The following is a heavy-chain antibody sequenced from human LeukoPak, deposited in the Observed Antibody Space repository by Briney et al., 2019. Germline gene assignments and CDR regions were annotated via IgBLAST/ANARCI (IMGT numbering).Heavy chain of an antibody. CDR1: GDSVSSNIAA. V-gene: IGHV6-1*01. CDR3: ATNSGSYRTRKNWFDP. J-gene: IGHJ5*02. D-gene: IGHD1-26*01. CDR2: TYYRSRWFY. Sequence: SQTLSLTRVISGDSVSSNIAAWTWIRQSPSRGLEWLGRTYYRSRWFYEYAVSVKGRITINLDTSKNQLSLEMNSVIPEDTAVYYCATNSGSYRTRKNWFDPWGQGTLVTVSS.